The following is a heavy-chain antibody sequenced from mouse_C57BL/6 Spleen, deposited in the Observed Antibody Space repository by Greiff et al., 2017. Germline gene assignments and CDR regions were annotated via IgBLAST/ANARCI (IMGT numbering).Heavy chain of an antibody. D-gene: IGHD2-3*01. Sequence: VQLQQSGPELVKPGASVKLSCKASGYTFTSYGIHWVKQRPGQGLEWIGWIYPRDGSTNYNEKFKGKATMTVDTSSSTAYMELHSLTSEDSAVYFCSRRWEELFAYWGQGTLVTVSA. J-gene: IGHJ3*01. V-gene: IGHV1-85*01. CDR1: GYTFTSYG. CDR3: SRRWEELFAY. CDR2: IYPRDGST.